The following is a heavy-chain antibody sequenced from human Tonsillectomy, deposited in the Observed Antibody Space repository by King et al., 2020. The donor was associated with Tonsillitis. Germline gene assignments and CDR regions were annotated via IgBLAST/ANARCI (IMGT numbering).Heavy chain of an antibody. J-gene: IGHJ4*02. V-gene: IGHV4-61*02. CDR1: GGSISSGDYY. D-gene: IGHD1-26*01. CDR3: AGDRGGWELVFDY. CDR2: IYTSGST. Sequence: VQLQESGPGLVKPSQTLSLTCTVSGGSISSGDYYWSWIRQPAGKGLEWIGRIYTSGSTNYNPSLKSRVTISVDTSKKQFSLKLSSVTAAGTAVYYCAGDRGGWELVFDYWGQGTLVTVSS.